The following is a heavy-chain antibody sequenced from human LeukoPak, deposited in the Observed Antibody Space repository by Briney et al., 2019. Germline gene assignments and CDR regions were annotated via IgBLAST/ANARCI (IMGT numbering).Heavy chain of an antibody. CDR2: ISSSSSYI. D-gene: IGHD3-16*01. Sequence: GGSLRLSCAASGFTFSSYSMNWVRQAPGKGLEWVSSISSSSSYIYYADSVKGRFTISRDNAKNSLYLQMNSLRAEDTAVYYCARGPAGDPFDHWGQGTLVTVSS. J-gene: IGHJ4*02. CDR1: GFTFSSYS. V-gene: IGHV3-21*01. CDR3: ARGPAGDPFDH.